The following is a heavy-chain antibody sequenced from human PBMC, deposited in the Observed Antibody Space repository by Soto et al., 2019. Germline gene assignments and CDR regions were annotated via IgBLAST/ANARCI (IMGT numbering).Heavy chain of an antibody. CDR1: GLTFITAW. CDR3: TTDSPYYDYVWGSYFVGY. J-gene: IGHJ4*02. V-gene: IGHV3-15*07. CDR2: IKSKTDGGTT. Sequence: EVQLVESGGGLVKPGGSFRLPCAASGLTFITAWMNWFRRPPGRGRGGVGRIKSKTDGGTTDYAAPVKGRFTISRDDSKNTLYLQMNSLKTEDTAVYYCTTDSPYYDYVWGSYFVGYWGQGTLVTVSS. D-gene: IGHD3-16*01.